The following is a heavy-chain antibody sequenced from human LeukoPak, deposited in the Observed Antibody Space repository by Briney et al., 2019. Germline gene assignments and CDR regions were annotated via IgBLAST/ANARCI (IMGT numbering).Heavy chain of an antibody. V-gene: IGHV3-43*02. D-gene: IGHD2-15*01. CDR2: ISGDGGST. CDR1: GFTFDDYA. CDR3: AKILGYCSGGSCYSLDY. Sequence: GGSLRLSCAASGFTFDDYAMHWVRQAPGKGLEWVSLISGDGGSTFYADSVKGRFTISRDNSKNSLYLRMNSLRTEDTALYYCAKILGYCSGGSCYSLDYWGQGTLVTVSS. J-gene: IGHJ4*02.